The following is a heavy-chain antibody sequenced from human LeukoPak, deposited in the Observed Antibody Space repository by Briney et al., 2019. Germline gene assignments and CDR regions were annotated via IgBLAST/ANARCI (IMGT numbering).Heavy chain of an antibody. Sequence: PGGSLRLSCAASGFTFSSYAMSWVRQAPGKGLEWVSAISGSGGSTYYADSVKGRFTISRDNSKNTLYLQMNSLRAEDTAVYYCAKTVAAAGIYYMDVWGKGTTVTVSS. CDR1: GFTFSSYA. V-gene: IGHV3-23*01. CDR3: AKTVAAAGIYYMDV. D-gene: IGHD6-13*01. J-gene: IGHJ6*03. CDR2: ISGSGGST.